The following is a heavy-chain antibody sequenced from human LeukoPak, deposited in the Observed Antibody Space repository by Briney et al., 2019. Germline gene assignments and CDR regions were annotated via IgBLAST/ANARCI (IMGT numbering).Heavy chain of an antibody. CDR3: ARGAWGELFYYFDY. CDR2: IYYSGST. J-gene: IGHJ4*02. D-gene: IGHD3-10*01. Sequence: SETLSLTCTVSGGSISSYYWSWIRQPPGKGLEWIGYIYYSGSTNYNPSLKSRVTISVDTSKNQFSLKLSSVTAADTAVYYCARGAWGELFYYFDYWGPGTLVTVSS. V-gene: IGHV4-59*01. CDR1: GGSISSYY.